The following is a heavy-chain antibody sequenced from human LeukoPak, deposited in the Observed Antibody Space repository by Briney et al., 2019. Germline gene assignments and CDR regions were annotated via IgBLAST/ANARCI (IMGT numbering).Heavy chain of an antibody. Sequence: SETLSLTCAVYGGSFSGYYWSWIRQPPGKGLEWIGEINHSGSTNYNPSLKSRVTISVDTSKNQFSLKLSSVTAEDTAVYYCARESKNWGQGTLVTVSS. J-gene: IGHJ4*02. CDR3: ARESKN. V-gene: IGHV4-34*01. CDR1: GGSFSGYY. D-gene: IGHD4-4*01. CDR2: INHSGST.